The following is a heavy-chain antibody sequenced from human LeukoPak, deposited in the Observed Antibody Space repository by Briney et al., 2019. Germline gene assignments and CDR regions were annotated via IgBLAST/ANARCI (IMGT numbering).Heavy chain of an antibody. CDR1: GYTFTGSY. CDR2: INPNSGGT. Sequence: ASVKVSCKASGYTFTGSYMHWVRQAPGQGLEWMGWINPNSGGTNYAQKFQGRVTMTRDTSISTAYMELSRLRSDDTAVYYCARVSTTVTTVDYWGQGTLVTVSS. CDR3: ARVSTTVTTVDY. D-gene: IGHD4-17*01. V-gene: IGHV1-2*02. J-gene: IGHJ4*02.